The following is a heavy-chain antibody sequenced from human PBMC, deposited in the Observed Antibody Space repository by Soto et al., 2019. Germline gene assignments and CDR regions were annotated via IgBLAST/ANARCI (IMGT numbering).Heavy chain of an antibody. CDR2: ISAYNGNT. V-gene: IGHV1-18*01. Sequence: GASVKVSCKASGYTFTSYGISWVRQAPGQGLEWMGWISAYNGNTNYAQKLQGRVTMTTDTSTSTAYMELRSLRSDDTAVYYCARAPTYYYDSSGYGAFDIWGQGTMVTVSS. J-gene: IGHJ3*02. CDR1: GYTFTSYG. CDR3: ARAPTYYYDSSGYGAFDI. D-gene: IGHD3-22*01.